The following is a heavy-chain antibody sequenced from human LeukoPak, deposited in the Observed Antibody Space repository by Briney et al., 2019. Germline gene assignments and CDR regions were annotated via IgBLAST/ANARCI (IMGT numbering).Heavy chain of an antibody. CDR1: GGSISRGGYY. D-gene: IGHD5-18*01. CDR2: IYQSGST. Sequence: SQTLSLTCTVSGGSISRGGYYWTWIRQPPGKGLEWVGYIYQSGSTYYSPSLKSRVTISVDRSKNQFSLKLSPVTAADTAVYYCACAYSTGFFDYWGQGKLVTVSS. J-gene: IGHJ4*02. V-gene: IGHV4-30-2*01. CDR3: ACAYSTGFFDY.